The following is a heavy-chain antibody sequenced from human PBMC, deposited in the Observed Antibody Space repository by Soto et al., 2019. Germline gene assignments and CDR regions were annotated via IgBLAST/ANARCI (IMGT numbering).Heavy chain of an antibody. CDR1: GGTFSSYA. V-gene: IGHV1-69*13. CDR3: ARGWVVPAAKGNYYYYYGMDV. CDR2: IIPIFGTA. Sequence: ASVKVSCKASGGTFSSYAISWVRQAPGQGLEWMGGIIPIFGTANYAQKFQGRVTITADESTSTAYMELSSLRSEDTAVYYCARGWVVPAAKGNYYYYYGMDVWGQGTTVTVSS. J-gene: IGHJ6*02. D-gene: IGHD2-2*01.